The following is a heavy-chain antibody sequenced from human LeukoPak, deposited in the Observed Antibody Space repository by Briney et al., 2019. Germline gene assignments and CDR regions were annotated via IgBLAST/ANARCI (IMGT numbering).Heavy chain of an antibody. D-gene: IGHD1-26*01. Sequence: GGSLRLSCAASGFAFSSYGMHWVRQAPGKGLEWVAVIWFDGSNKYYADSVKGRFIISRDNSKKTLYLQMNSLRAEDTAVYYCARARGSYNVGYDYWGQGALVTVSS. V-gene: IGHV3-33*01. CDR3: ARARGSYNVGYDY. J-gene: IGHJ4*02. CDR1: GFAFSSYG. CDR2: IWFDGSNK.